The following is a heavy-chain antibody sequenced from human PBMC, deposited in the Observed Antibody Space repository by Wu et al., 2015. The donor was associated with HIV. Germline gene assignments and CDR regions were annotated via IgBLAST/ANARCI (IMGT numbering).Heavy chain of an antibody. CDR1: GGTFSSYA. CDR2: IIPIFGTA. D-gene: IGHD4-23*01. Sequence: QVQLVQSGAEVKKPGSSVKVSCKASGGTFSSYAISWVRQAPGQGLEWMGGIIPIFGTANYAQKFQGRVTITTDESTSTAYMELSSLRSEDTAVYYCARVGYGGNVHYYYGMDVWGPRDHGHRLL. V-gene: IGHV1-69*05. CDR3: ARVGYGGNVHYYYGMDV. J-gene: IGHJ6*01.